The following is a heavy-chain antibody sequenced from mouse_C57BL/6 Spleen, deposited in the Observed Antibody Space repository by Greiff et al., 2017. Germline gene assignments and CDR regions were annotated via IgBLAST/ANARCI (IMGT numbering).Heavy chain of an antibody. CDR3: APALGPAGFAY. V-gene: IGHV1-69*01. J-gene: IGHJ3*01. CDR2: IDPSDSYT. CDR1: GYTFTSYW. Sequence: QVHVKQPGAELVMPGASVKLSCKASGYTFTSYWMHWVKQRPGQGLEWIGEIDPSDSYTNYNQKFKGKSTLTVDKSSSTAYMQLSSLTSEDSAVYYCAPALGPAGFAYWGQGTLVTVSA.